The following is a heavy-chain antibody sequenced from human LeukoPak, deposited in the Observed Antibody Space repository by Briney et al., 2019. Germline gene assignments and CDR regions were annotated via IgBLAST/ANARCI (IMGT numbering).Heavy chain of an antibody. CDR2: IIPIFGTA. CDR3: ARALDGSGYYTVTTSSFDY. CDR1: GGTFSSYA. Sequence: ASVKVSCKASGGTFSSYAISWVRQAPGQGLEWMGGIIPIFGTANYAQKFQGRVTITADESTSTAYMELSSLRSEDTAVYYCARALDGSGYYTVTTSSFDYWGQGTLVTVSS. J-gene: IGHJ4*02. D-gene: IGHD3-22*01. V-gene: IGHV1-69*13.